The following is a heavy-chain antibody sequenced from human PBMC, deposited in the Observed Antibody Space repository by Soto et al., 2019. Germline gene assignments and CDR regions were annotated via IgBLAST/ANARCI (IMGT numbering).Heavy chain of an antibody. CDR2: ISAYNGNT. J-gene: IGHJ6*02. CDR1: GYTFTSYG. Sequence: GASVKVSCKASGYTFTSYGISWVRQAPGQGLEWMGWISAYNGNTNYAQKLQGRVTMTTDTSTSTAYMELRSLRSDDTAVYYCARESDYDFWSGYPYWYYGMDVWGQGTTVTVSS. CDR3: ARESDYDFWSGYPYWYYGMDV. D-gene: IGHD3-3*01. V-gene: IGHV1-18*04.